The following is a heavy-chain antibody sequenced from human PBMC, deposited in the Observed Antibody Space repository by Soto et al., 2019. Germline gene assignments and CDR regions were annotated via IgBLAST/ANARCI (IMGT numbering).Heavy chain of an antibody. CDR3: ARSSCGLDV. V-gene: IGHV4-34*01. Sequence: PSETLSLTCAVYGASLSDYYWTWIRQPPGKGLEWIGEINHSGNTNYNPSLKSRVTMSVDTSKSQFSLKLNSVTAADTAVYYCARSSCGLDVWGLGNTVTVSS. CDR1: GASLSDYY. J-gene: IGHJ6*02. CDR2: INHSGNT.